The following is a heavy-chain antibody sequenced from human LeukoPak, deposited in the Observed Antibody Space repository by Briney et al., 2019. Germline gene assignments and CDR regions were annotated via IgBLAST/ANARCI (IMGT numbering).Heavy chain of an antibody. CDR1: GYSINSGYC. J-gene: IGHJ4*02. D-gene: IGHD3-16*01. Sequence: SETLSLTCAVSGYSINSGYCWGWIRQPPGKGLEWIGGIDHSGNTHYNPSLKNRVTISVDTSKNEFSLKLSSVTATDTAVYYCAREGIMITFGGTIAFDYWGQGTLVTVSS. CDR2: IDHSGNT. V-gene: IGHV4-38-2*01. CDR3: AREGIMITFGGTIAFDY.